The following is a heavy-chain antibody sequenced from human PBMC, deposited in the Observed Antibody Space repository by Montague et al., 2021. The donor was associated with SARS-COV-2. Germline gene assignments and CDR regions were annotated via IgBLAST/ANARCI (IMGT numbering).Heavy chain of an antibody. V-gene: IGHV3-23*01. D-gene: IGHD1-26*01. CDR2: ISGSGGST. J-gene: IGHJ4*02. CDR3: AKDLGSYGDGDY. Sequence: SLRLSCAASGFTFSSYAMSWVRQAPGKGLEWVSAISGSGGSTYYADSVKGRFTTSRDNSKNTLYLQVNSLRAEDTAVYYCAKDLGSYGDGDYWGQGTLVTVSS. CDR1: GFTFSSYA.